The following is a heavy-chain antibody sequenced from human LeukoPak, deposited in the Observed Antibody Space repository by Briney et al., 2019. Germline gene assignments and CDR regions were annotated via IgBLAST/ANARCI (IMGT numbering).Heavy chain of an antibody. V-gene: IGHV4-4*07. CDR3: ARLVATGYYYYMDV. J-gene: IGHJ6*03. D-gene: IGHD5-12*01. CDR1: GDSISSYD. CDR2: IYGSGNT. Sequence: SETLSLTCTVSGDSISSYDWSWIRQPAGKGLEWIGRIYGSGNTNYNPSLKSRVTISVDTSKNQFSLKLSSVTAADTAVYYCARLVATGYYYYMDVWGKGTTVTISS.